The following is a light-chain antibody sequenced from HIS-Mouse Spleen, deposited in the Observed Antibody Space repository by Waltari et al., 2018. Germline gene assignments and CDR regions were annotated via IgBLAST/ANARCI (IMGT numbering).Light chain of an antibody. CDR3: QVWDSSSDRV. J-gene: IGLJ1*01. CDR2: DDS. Sequence: SYVLTQPPSVSVAPGQTARITCGGNNIGSKSVHWYQQKPGQAPVLVVYDDSDRPSGIPGRCSGSNSGNTATLTISRVEAGDEADYYCQVWDSSSDRVFGTGTKVTVL. V-gene: IGLV3-21*02. CDR1: NIGSKS.